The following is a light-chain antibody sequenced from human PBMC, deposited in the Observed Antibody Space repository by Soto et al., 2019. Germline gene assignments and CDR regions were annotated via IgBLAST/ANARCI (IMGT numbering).Light chain of an antibody. V-gene: IGKV1-5*01. CDR1: QTISSW. J-gene: IGKJ1*01. CDR2: AAS. CDR3: LQDYNYPWT. Sequence: DIQMTQSPSTLSASVGDRITITCRASQTISSWLAWYQQKPGKAPKLLIYAASTLESGVSSRFSGSGSGTDFTLTISSLQPEDFATYYCLQDYNYPWTFGQGTKVDIK.